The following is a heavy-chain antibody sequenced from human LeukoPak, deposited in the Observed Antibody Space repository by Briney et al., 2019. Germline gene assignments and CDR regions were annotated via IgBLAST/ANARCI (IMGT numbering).Heavy chain of an antibody. J-gene: IGHJ3*02. CDR1: GGSFSGYY. CDR2: INHSGST. Sequence: SETLSLTCAVYGGSFSGYYWSWIRQPPGKGLEWIGEINHSGSTNYNPSLKSRVTMSVDTSKNQFSLKLSSVTAADTAVYYCARRYYWGSGAFDIWGQGTMVTVSS. D-gene: IGHD1-20*01. CDR3: ARRYYWGSGAFDI. V-gene: IGHV4-34*01.